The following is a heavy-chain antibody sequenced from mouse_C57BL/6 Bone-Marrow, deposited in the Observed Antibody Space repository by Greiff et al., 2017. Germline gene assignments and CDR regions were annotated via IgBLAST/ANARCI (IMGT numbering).Heavy chain of an antibody. V-gene: IGHV2-2*01. J-gene: IGHJ3*01. CDR1: GFSLTSYG. CDR2: LWSGGST. Sequence: QVQLQQSGPGLVQPSQSLSITCTVSGFSLTSYGVHWVRQSPGKSLEWLGVLWSGGSTDYNAAFISRLSISKVNSKGQVFFKMNSLHADDTAIYSCTSPYWAWFAYWGQGTLVTVSA. D-gene: IGHD2-10*01. CDR3: TSPYWAWFAY.